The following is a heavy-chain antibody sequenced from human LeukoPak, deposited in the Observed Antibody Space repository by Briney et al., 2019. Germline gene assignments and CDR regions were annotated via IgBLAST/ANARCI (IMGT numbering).Heavy chain of an antibody. J-gene: IGHJ5*02. CDR1: GDSISSYY. D-gene: IGHD6-19*01. CDR3: ARDSGGWSRGDLWFDP. V-gene: IGHV4-59*01. Sequence: SETLSLTCTVSGDSISSYYWSWIRQPPGKGLQWIGYTHYSGSNKYNPSLKSRVTISIDTSKNQFSLKLSSVTAADTAVYYCARDSGGWSRGDLWFDPWGQGTLVTVSS. CDR2: THYSGSN.